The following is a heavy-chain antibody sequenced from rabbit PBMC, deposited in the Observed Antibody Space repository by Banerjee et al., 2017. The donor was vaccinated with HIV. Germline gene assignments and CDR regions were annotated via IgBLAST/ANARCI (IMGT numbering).Heavy chain of an antibody. CDR3: ARRTNGIDYGLDL. J-gene: IGHJ4*01. D-gene: IGHD6-1*01. Sequence: QEQLVESGGGLVQPGGSLKLSCKASGIDFSSYDYMCWVRQAPGKGLEWIACIYAIDNDSTYYASWAKGRFTISKTSSTTVTLQMTSLTAADTATYFCARRTNGIDYGLDLWGPGTLVTVS. V-gene: IGHV1S45*01. CDR2: IYAIDNDST. CDR1: GIDFSSYDY.